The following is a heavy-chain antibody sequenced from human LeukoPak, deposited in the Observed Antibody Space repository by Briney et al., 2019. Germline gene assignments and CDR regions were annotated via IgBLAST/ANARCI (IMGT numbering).Heavy chain of an antibody. CDR2: LNPSGST. CDR3: ATDPRSSGELH. V-gene: IGHV4-4*07. D-gene: IGHD2-15*01. Sequence: PSETLSLTCSVSGGSLSGWYCTWIRQPAGGGLEYIGNLNPSGSTNYNPSLKSRVTMSVDTSRNQFSLKLSAVTAADTTIYYWATDPRSSGELHWGQGTLVTVSS. J-gene: IGHJ4*02. CDR1: GGSLSGWY.